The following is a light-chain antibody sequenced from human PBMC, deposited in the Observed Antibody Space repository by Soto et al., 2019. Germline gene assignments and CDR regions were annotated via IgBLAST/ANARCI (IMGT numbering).Light chain of an antibody. V-gene: IGKV3-15*01. CDR3: QQYKNWHPQMA. J-gene: IGKJ1*01. CDR1: QGVRSD. Sequence: DIVMTQSPATLSVSPGESATLSCRASQGVRSDLAWYQQRPGQAPRRLIYGATTRATGIPARFRGSGSETEFRLTISSLQSEDVATYYGQQYKNWHPQMAFGQGTKVEI. CDR2: GAT.